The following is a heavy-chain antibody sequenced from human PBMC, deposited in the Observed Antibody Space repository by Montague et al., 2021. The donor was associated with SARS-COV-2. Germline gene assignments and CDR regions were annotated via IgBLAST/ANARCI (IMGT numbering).Heavy chain of an antibody. CDR2: IYYSGTT. V-gene: IGHV4-59*11. J-gene: IGHJ4*02. CDR3: ARTRLDYNDYVFDY. Sequence: SETLSLTCSVSGGSIRSHYWSWIRQPPGKGLEWIGYIYYSGTTNYNPSXXSRVTISVDTSKNQFPLKLSSVTAADTAVFYCARTRLDYNDYVFDYWGQGILVTVSS. CDR1: GGSIRSHY. D-gene: IGHD4-11*01.